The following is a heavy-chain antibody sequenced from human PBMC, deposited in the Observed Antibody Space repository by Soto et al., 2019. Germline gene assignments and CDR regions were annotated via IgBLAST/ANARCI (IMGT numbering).Heavy chain of an antibody. Sequence: GESLKISCKGSGYSFTSYWIGWVRQMPGKGLEWMGIIYPGDSDTRYSPSFQGQVTISADKSISTAYLQWSSLKASDTAMYYCARRDSLYYYDSSGYYYYGMDVWGQGTTVTSP. D-gene: IGHD3-22*01. CDR1: GYSFTSYW. J-gene: IGHJ6*02. CDR2: IYPGDSDT. V-gene: IGHV5-51*01. CDR3: ARRDSLYYYDSSGYYYYGMDV.